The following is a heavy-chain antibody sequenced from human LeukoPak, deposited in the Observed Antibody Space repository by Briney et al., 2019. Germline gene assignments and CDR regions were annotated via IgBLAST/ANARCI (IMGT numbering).Heavy chain of an antibody. Sequence: SETLSLTCTVSGGSISSSSYYWSWIRQPAGKGLEWIGRIYTSGSTNYNPSLKSRVTMSVDTSKNQFSLKLSSVTAADTAVYYCARESSSSGWANDAFDIWGQGTMVTVSS. V-gene: IGHV4-61*02. CDR3: ARESSSSGWANDAFDI. CDR2: IYTSGST. CDR1: GGSISSSSYY. D-gene: IGHD6-19*01. J-gene: IGHJ3*02.